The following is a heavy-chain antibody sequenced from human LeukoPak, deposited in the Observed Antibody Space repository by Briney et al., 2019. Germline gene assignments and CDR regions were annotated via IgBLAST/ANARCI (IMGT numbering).Heavy chain of an antibody. Sequence: GGSLRLSCAASAFTCISYAMSWVRQAPGKGLEWVSGTSTSGGSTYYADSVKGRFTISRDNSKNTLSLQMTSLRAEDTAVYYCATDHGGYWGQGTLVTVSS. D-gene: IGHD3-16*01. CDR2: TSTSGGST. J-gene: IGHJ4*02. CDR3: ATDHGGY. CDR1: AFTCISYA. V-gene: IGHV3-23*01.